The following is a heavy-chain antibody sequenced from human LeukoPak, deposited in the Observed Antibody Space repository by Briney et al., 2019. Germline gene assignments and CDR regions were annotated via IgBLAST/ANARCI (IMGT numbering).Heavy chain of an antibody. J-gene: IGHJ4*02. V-gene: IGHV3-23*01. CDR3: AKDSGNDSSGYYYGDLGY. CDR2: ISNSGST. D-gene: IGHD3-22*01. Sequence: GGSLRLSCAASGFTFNTYAMSWVRQAPGKGPEWISTISNSGSTYYADSVRGRFTISRDNSKNTLYLQMNSLRAEDTAVYYCAKDSGNDSSGYYYGDLGYWGQGTLVTVSS. CDR1: GFTFNTYA.